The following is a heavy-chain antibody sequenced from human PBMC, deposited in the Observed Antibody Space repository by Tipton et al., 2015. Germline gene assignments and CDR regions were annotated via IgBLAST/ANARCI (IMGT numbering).Heavy chain of an antibody. D-gene: IGHD3-22*01. J-gene: IGHJ1*01. Sequence: TLSLTCAVSAYSISTDYYWVWIRQPPGKGLEWIGAISHSGKTYSNPSLKSRVTISADTSKNQFSLKLSSVIAADTAVYYCARASIIQCYYHDSSRYYLFNSWGQGTLVTVSS. CDR3: ARASIIQCYYHDSSRYYLFNS. V-gene: IGHV4-38-2*01. CDR1: AYSISTDYY. CDR2: ISHSGKT.